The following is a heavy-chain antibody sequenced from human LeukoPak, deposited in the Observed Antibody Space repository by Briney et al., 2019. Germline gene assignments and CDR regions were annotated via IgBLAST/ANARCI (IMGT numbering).Heavy chain of an antibody. D-gene: IGHD3-16*01. Sequence: GGSLRLSCAASGFTFSSYGIHWVRQAPGKGLEWVALISYDGGDKYYAESMKGRITISRDNAENTPYLQMNNLRPDDTAFYFCVKEGVEYSYSYGDYWGQGTLVTVSS. CDR1: GFTFSSYG. CDR2: ISYDGGDK. V-gene: IGHV3-30*18. J-gene: IGHJ4*02. CDR3: VKEGVEYSYSYGDY.